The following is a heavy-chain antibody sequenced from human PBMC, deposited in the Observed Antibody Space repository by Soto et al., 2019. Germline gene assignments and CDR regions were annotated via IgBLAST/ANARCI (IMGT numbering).Heavy chain of an antibody. CDR1: GVSISSGGYY. Sequence: PSETLSLTCTVSGVSISSGGYYWSWIRQHPGKGLEWIGYIYYSGSTYYNPSLKSRVTISVDTSKNQFSLKLSSVTAADTAVYYWGRENSYVLVPNCFHPGGREPLVTVS. CDR2: IYYSGST. D-gene: IGHD5-18*01. CDR3: GRENSYVLVPNCFHP. J-gene: IGHJ5*02. V-gene: IGHV4-31*03.